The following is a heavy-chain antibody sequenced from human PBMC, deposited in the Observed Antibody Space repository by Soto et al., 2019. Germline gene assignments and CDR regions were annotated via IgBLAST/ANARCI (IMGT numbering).Heavy chain of an antibody. CDR1: GGSFSGYY. CDR2: INHSGST. J-gene: IGHJ4*02. V-gene: IGHV4-34*01. D-gene: IGHD6-13*01. CDR3: ARGRGIVAAAAGGDY. Sequence: SETLSLTCAVYGGSFSGYYWSWIRQPPGKGLEWIGEINHSGSTNYNPSLKSRVTISVDTSKNQFSLKLSSVTAADTAVYYCARGRGIVAAAAGGDYWGQGTLVTVSS.